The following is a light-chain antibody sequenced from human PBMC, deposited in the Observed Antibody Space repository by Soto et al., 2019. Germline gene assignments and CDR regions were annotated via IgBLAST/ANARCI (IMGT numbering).Light chain of an antibody. CDR2: DAS. V-gene: IGKV1-5*01. Sequence: DIQMTQSPSTLSASVGDRVTITCRASQSISSWLAWYQQKPGKVPKLLIYDASSLESGVPSRFSGSGSGTEFTLTISSLQPDDFATYYCQQYNSLPRTFGQGTKGEIK. CDR1: QSISSW. J-gene: IGKJ1*01. CDR3: QQYNSLPRT.